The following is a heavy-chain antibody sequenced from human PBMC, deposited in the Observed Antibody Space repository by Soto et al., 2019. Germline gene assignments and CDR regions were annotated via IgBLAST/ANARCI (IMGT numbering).Heavy chain of an antibody. CDR2: IGLGSSTK. Sequence: SLRLSCGAAGLSCRNSGTDCARRVPGTGLEWVSYIGLGSSTKYYADSVEGRFTISRDNAKNSLYLQMNSLRAEDTAVYYCARDQLYYYHISGSPLNVFDVWGQGTMV. J-gene: IGHJ3*01. D-gene: IGHD3-22*01. CDR3: ARDQLYYYHISGSPLNVFDV. CDR1: GLSCRNSG. V-gene: IGHV3-48*01.